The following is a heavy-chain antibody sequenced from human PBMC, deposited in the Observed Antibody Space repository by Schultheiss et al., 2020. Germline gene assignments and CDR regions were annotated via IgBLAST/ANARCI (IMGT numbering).Heavy chain of an antibody. CDR1: GFTFDDYA. V-gene: IGHV3-9*01. CDR3: TTNHHTVTTGY. Sequence: GGSLRLSCSASGFTFDDYAMHWVRQAPGKGLEWVSGISWNSGSIGYADSVKGRFTISRDNSKNTLYLQMNSLRAEDTALYYCTTNHHTVTTGYSGQGTLVTVSS. CDR2: ISWNSGSI. J-gene: IGHJ4*02. D-gene: IGHD4-17*01.